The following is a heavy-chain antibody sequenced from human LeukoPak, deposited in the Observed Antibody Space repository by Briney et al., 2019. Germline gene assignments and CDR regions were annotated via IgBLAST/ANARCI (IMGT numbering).Heavy chain of an antibody. CDR3: ARVLEYCSGGSCYAGFDY. CDR2: IYYSGST. V-gene: IGHV4-59*01. CDR1: GGSISSYY. J-gene: IGHJ4*02. Sequence: NPSETLSLTCTVSGGSISSYYWSWIRQPPGKGLEWIGYIYYSGSTNYNPSLKSRVTISVGTSKNQFSLKLSSVTAADTAVYYCARVLEYCSGGSCYAGFDYWGQGTLVTVSS. D-gene: IGHD2-15*01.